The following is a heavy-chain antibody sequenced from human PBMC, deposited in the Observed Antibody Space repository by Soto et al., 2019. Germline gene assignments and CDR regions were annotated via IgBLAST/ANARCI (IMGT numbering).Heavy chain of an antibody. CDR1: EFNIDEDS. V-gene: IGHV3-7*01. CDR2: IRQNGSDT. D-gene: IGHD5-18*01. Sequence: GGSLRLPFVSSEFNIDEDSTTWFRQSPGKGLEWVANIRQNGSDTFYVDSVKGRFTISRDNAKSSLFLRMDSLRIEDTAFYYCARGLTAHKYWGRGTLVTVSS. J-gene: IGHJ4*02. CDR3: ARGLTAHKY.